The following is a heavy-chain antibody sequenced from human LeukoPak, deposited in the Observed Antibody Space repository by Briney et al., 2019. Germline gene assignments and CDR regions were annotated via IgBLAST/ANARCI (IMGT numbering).Heavy chain of an antibody. J-gene: IGHJ4*02. CDR1: GFTFSSYA. D-gene: IGHD6-19*01. V-gene: IGHV3-23*01. Sequence: PGGSLRLSCAASGFTFSSYAMSWVRQAPGKGLEWVSAISGSGGSTYYADSVKGRFTISRDNSKTTLYLQMNSLRAEDTAVYYCAKDHGIAVAGTADWGQGTLVTVSS. CDR3: AKDHGIAVAGTAD. CDR2: ISGSGGST.